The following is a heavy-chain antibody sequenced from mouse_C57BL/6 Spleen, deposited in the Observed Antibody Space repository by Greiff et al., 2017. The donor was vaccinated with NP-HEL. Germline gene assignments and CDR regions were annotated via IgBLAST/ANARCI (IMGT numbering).Heavy chain of an antibody. CDR1: GYAFSSYW. CDR3: ARWPYYYGSFYYAMDY. CDR2: IYPGDGDT. D-gene: IGHD1-1*01. V-gene: IGHV1-80*01. J-gene: IGHJ4*01. Sequence: VQLQQSGAELVKPGASVKISCKASGYAFSSYWMNWVKQRPGKGLEWIGQIYPGDGDTNYNGKFKGKATLTADKSSSTAYMQLSSLTSEDSAVYFCARWPYYYGSFYYAMDYWGQGTSVTVSS.